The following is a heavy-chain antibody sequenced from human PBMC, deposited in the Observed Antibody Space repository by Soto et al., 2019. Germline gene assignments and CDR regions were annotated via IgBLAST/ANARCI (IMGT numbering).Heavy chain of an antibody. D-gene: IGHD1-26*01. Sequence: QVQLVESGGGVVQPGGSLRLSCAASGFTFSNYGMHWVRQAPGKWLEWVAVIWYDGSNKNYVDSVKGRFTISRDNSKNTLYLQVNSLRAEDTAVYYCARDSGSYSSGWFDPWGQGTLVTVSS. CDR2: IWYDGSNK. CDR1: GFTFSNYG. J-gene: IGHJ5*02. V-gene: IGHV3-33*01. CDR3: ARDSGSYSSGWFDP.